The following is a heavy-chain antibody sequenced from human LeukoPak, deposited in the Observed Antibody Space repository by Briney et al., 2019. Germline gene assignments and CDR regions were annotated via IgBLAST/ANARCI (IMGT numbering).Heavy chain of an antibody. D-gene: IGHD1-26*01. CDR3: ARDPYSGGYGAYYYYYMDV. Sequence: GGSLRLSCAASGFTVSSNYMNWVRQAPGKALEWVSSITSSSSRTYYADSVKGRYTISRDNAKNSLYLQMDSLRAEDTAVYYCARDPYSGGYGAYYYYYMDVWGKGTTVTISS. CDR1: GFTVSSNY. V-gene: IGHV3-21*01. J-gene: IGHJ6*03. CDR2: ITSSSSRT.